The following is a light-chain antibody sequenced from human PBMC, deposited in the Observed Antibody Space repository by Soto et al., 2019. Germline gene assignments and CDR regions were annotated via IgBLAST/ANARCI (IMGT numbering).Light chain of an antibody. Sequence: LTPNFLSASVGDRVTITFRASQGISSYLAWYQQKPGKAPKLLIYAASTLQSGVPLRFSGSGSGTSFTLTISSLQPEDFATYYCQQLLSYPITFGQGTDWR. V-gene: IGKV1-9*01. CDR1: QGISSY. J-gene: IGKJ5*01. CDR2: AAS. CDR3: QQLLSYPIT.